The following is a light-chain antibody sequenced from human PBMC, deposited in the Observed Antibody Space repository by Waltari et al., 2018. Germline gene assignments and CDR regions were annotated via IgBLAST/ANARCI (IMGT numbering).Light chain of an antibody. CDR2: DAS. CDR3: QQVNSFPRT. V-gene: IGKV1-12*01. Sequence: DIQMTQSPSSVSASVGDRVTLTCRASQGISSRLAWYQQKPGKAPKLLIYDASSLHSGVPSRFSGSVSGTDVTLTIRSLQPEDFATYYCQQVNSFPRTFGQGTKVEVK. J-gene: IGKJ1*01. CDR1: QGISSR.